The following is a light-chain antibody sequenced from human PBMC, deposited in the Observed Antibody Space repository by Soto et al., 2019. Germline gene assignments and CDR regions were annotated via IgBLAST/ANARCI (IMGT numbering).Light chain of an antibody. CDR3: QQSYSTPPT. Sequence: DIQMTQSPSSLSASVGDRVTITCRASQSISSYLNWYQQKPGKAPKLLIYAASSLQSGVPSRFSGSRSGTDFTLTISSLQPEDFATYYCQQSYSTPPTFGQWPKGDIK. V-gene: IGKV1-39*01. CDR1: QSISSY. CDR2: AAS. J-gene: IGKJ1*01.